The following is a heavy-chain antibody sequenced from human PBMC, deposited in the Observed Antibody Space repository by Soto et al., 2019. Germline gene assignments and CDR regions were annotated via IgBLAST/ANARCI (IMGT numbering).Heavy chain of an antibody. D-gene: IGHD2-8*01. V-gene: IGHV3-66*01. CDR1: GFTVSSNY. CDR3: AKDCTNGVCPNDY. CDR2: IYSGGST. J-gene: IGHJ4*02. Sequence: GGSLRLSCAASGFTVSSNYMSWVRQAPGKGLEWVSVIYSGGSTYYADSVKGRFTISRDNSKNTLYLQMNSLRAEDTAVYYCAKDCTNGVCPNDYWGQGTLVTVSS.